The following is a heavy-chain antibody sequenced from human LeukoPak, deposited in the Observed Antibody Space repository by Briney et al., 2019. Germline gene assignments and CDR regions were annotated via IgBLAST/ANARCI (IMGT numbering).Heavy chain of an antibody. V-gene: IGHV3-66*04. D-gene: IGHD1-14*01. CDR1: GLTVSNIY. Sequence: PGGSLRLSCAVSGLTVSNIYMSWVRQAPGKGLEWVSVIESGGKTYYADSVKGRFTISRDNAKDTLYLQMNSLRAEDTAVYYCARLPTGSPLHYWGQGTLVTVSS. CDR3: ARLPTGSPLHY. J-gene: IGHJ4*02. CDR2: IESGGKT.